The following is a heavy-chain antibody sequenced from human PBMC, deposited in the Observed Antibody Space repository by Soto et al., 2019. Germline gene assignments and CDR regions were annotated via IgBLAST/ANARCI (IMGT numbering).Heavy chain of an antibody. CDR2: IGSGGSPI. J-gene: IGHJ6*02. CDR3: ERFPFEVDYYYYYAMDV. Sequence: PGGSLRLSCVASGLIFSNYEMNWVRQAPGKGLEWLSYIGSGGSPIYYADSVKGRFTISRDNAKNSLSLQMNSLRAEDTAVYYCERFPFEVDYYYYYAMDVWGQGTTVTVSS. V-gene: IGHV3-48*03. CDR1: GLIFSNYE. D-gene: IGHD1-26*01.